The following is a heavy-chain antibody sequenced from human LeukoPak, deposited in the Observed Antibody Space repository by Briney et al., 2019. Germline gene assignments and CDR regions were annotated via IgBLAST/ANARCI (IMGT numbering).Heavy chain of an antibody. CDR2: IYYSGRT. CDR3: AANDDLDWFDP. J-gene: IGHJ5*02. D-gene: IGHD3-3*01. Sequence: ETLSLTCAVSGGSTSSSSYYWGWVRQPPGKGLEWIGSIYYSGRTYYNPSLKSRVTISVDTSKNQFSLKLSSVTAADTAVYYCAANDDLDWFDPWGQGTLVTVSS. CDR1: GGSTSSSSYY. V-gene: IGHV4-39*01.